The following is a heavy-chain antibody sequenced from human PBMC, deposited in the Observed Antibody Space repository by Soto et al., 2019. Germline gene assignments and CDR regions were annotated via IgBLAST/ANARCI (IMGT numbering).Heavy chain of an antibody. V-gene: IGHV3-48*01. CDR1: GFTFGSYS. J-gene: IGHJ4*02. CDR2: ISSSGSTI. CDR3: ARSSAGDY. Sequence: GGSLRLSCAASGFTFGSYSMNWVRQAPGKGREWVSYISSSGSTIYYADSVKGRFIISRDSAKNSVFLQMNSLRAEDTAVYYCARSSAGDYWGQGTLVTVSS.